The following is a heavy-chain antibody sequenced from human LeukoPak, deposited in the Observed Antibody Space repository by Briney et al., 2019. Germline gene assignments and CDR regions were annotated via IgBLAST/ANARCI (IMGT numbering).Heavy chain of an antibody. Sequence: GGSLRPSCAASGFTVSSNYMSWVRQTPGKGLEWVAIVWYDGSNNYYADSVKGRFTISRDNSKNTLYLQMNNVRAEDTAVYYCARGFRSGVYLSAFDIWGQGTMVTVSS. V-gene: IGHV3-33*08. CDR1: GFTVSSNY. CDR2: VWYDGSNN. CDR3: ARGFRSGVYLSAFDI. J-gene: IGHJ3*02. D-gene: IGHD2-15*01.